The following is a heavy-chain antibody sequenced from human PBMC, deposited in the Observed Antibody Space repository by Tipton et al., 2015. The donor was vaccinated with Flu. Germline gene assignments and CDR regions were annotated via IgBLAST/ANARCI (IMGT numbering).Heavy chain of an antibody. D-gene: IGHD5-12*01. CDR1: GGSISTSY. J-gene: IGHJ3*02. V-gene: IGHV4-4*07. Sequence: LRLSCTVSGGSISTSYWRWIRQPAGKGLEWIGRISTSGSTNYNASLESRVTLSRDTSKNHISLRLASATAADTALYYCARDLRGYSGYTGGDAFDMWGRGIMVFVSS. CDR3: ARDLRGYSGYTGGDAFDM. CDR2: ISTSGST.